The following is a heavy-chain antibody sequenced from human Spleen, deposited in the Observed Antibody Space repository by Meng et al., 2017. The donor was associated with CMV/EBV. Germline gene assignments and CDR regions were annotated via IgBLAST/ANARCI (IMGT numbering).Heavy chain of an antibody. D-gene: IGHD3-3*01. Sequence: SETLSLTCTVSGGSMGRGTYHWAWIRQPPGKGLEWIGGIYYNGNTFYNPSLKSRVTISGDTSKNQFSLKVNSLTAADTAVYYCARGRGTIFKKGGVDVWGQGTTVTVSS. V-gene: IGHV4-39*07. CDR3: ARGRGTIFKKGGVDV. J-gene: IGHJ6*02. CDR1: GGSMGRGTYH. CDR2: IYYNGNT.